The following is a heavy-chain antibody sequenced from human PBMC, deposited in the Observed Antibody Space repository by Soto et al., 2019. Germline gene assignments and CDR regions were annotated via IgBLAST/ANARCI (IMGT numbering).Heavy chain of an antibody. V-gene: IGHV1-2*02. J-gene: IGHJ4*02. CDR2: INPKSGGT. D-gene: IGHD3-22*01. Sequence: ASVKVSCKASGYTFTSYYMHWVRQAPGQGLEWMGWINPKSGGTLYAQKFQGRVTMTRDTSISTAYMELSRLRSDDTAVYYCARGGTFAYDTSGYSVYWGQGTLVTVSS. CDR3: ARGGTFAYDTSGYSVY. CDR1: GYTFTSYY.